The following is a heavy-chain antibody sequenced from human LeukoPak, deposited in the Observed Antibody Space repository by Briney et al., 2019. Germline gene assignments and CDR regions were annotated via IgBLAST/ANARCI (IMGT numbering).Heavy chain of an antibody. CDR1: GGSISSSY. V-gene: IGHV4-59*01. CDR3: ARGGSYYGSGSYLLSG. CDR2: IYYSGST. J-gene: IGHJ4*02. D-gene: IGHD3-10*01. Sequence: ASETLSLTCAVSGGSISSSYWSWIRQPPGKGLEWIGYIYYSGSTSYNPSLKSRVTISVDTSKNQFSLKLSSVTAADTAVYYCARGGSYYGSGSYLLSGWGQGTLVTVSS.